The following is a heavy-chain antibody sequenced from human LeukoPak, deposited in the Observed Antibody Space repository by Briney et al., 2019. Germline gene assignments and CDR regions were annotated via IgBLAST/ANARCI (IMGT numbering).Heavy chain of an antibody. V-gene: IGHV4-34*01. Sequence: SETLSLTCAVYGGSFSGYYWSWIRQPPGKGLEWIGEINHSGSTNYNPSLKSRVTISVDTSKNQFSLKLSSVTAADTAVYYCASLLIYCSSTSCIKQWFDPWGQGTRVTVSS. CDR1: GGSFSGYY. CDR3: ASLLIYCSSTSCIKQWFDP. D-gene: IGHD2-2*01. CDR2: INHSGST. J-gene: IGHJ5*02.